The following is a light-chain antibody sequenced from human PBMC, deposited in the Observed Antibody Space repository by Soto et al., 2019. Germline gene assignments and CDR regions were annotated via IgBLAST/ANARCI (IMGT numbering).Light chain of an antibody. CDR3: SSFTASTTQV. CDR2: DVN. CDR1: SSDVGRYNY. Sequence: QSALTQPASVSGSPGQSITISCTGTSSDVGRYNYVSWYQQHPGKAPKLMIYDVNTRPSGVCNRYSGSKSGNTASLTISGLQAEDEAVYYCSSFTASTTQVFGPGTKLTVL. J-gene: IGLJ1*01. V-gene: IGLV2-14*03.